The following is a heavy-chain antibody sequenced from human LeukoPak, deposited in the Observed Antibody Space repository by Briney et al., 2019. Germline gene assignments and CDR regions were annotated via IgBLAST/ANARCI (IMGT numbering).Heavy chain of an antibody. CDR1: GGTFSSYA. CDR2: IIPIFGTA. D-gene: IGHD3-16*02. CDR3: ARAPPFGGVIAGPNWFDP. J-gene: IGHJ5*02. Sequence: SVKVSCKASGGTFSSYAISWVRQAPGQGLEWMGGIIPIFGTANYAQKFQGRVTITADESTSTAYMELSSLRSGDTAVYYCARAPPFGGVIAGPNWFDPWGQGTLVTVSS. V-gene: IGHV1-69*13.